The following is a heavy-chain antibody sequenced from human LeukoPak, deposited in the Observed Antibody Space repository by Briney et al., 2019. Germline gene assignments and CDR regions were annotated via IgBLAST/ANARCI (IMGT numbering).Heavy chain of an antibody. CDR1: GASVSSGSYY. D-gene: IGHD2-8*02. V-gene: IGHV4-61*01. CDR2: VHSSGST. Sequence: PSETLSLTCTVSGASVSSGSYYWSWLRQPPGEGLEWIGYVHSSGSTNYNPSLKRRAAILVDTPKNQFTLKLSSVTAADTAVYYCARGVLVGATGHHFAYWGQGTLVTVSS. J-gene: IGHJ4*02. CDR3: ARGVLVGATGHHFAY.